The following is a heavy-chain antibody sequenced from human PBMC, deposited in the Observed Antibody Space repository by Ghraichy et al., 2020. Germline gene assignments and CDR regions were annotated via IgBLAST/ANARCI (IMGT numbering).Heavy chain of an antibody. CDR3: ARVCRCGLASDY. CDR2: INEGGHGE. CDR1: GFTFSSFW. D-gene: IGHD5-12*01. Sequence: GGSLRLSCAASGFTFSSFWMTWVRQAPGKGLEWVANINEGGHGEYYVDSVKGRFTISRDNAKNSLYLQMSSLRAEDTAVYYCARVCRCGLASDYWGQGILVTVSS. V-gene: IGHV3-7*03. J-gene: IGHJ4*02.